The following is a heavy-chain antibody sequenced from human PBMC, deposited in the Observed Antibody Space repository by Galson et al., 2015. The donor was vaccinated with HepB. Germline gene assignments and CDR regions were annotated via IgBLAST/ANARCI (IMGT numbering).Heavy chain of an antibody. CDR1: GLTFSSYA. CDR2: FSGIGGGT. Sequence: SLRLSCAASGLTFSSYAMSWVRQAPGKGLEWVSAFSGIGGGTYYADSVTGRFTISRDNSKNTLYLQMNSLRAEDTAVYYCAKDVTSSSVWYFDLWGRGTLVTVSS. J-gene: IGHJ2*01. V-gene: IGHV3-23*01. D-gene: IGHD6-6*01. CDR3: AKDVTSSSVWYFDL.